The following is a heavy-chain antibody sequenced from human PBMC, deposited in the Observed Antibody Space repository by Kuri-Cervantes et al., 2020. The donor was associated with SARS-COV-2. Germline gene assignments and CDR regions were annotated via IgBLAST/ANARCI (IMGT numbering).Heavy chain of an antibody. CDR3: AKEGDYTPEDGDNYFDY. CDR2: ISFDGTNR. Sequence: GESLKISCAASGFTFKNAWMNWVRQAPGKGLEWVAVISFDGTNRFYAESVKGRFTISRDNSKNTLYVQMNNLRGDDTAVYYCAKEGDYTPEDGDNYFDYWGQGTLVTVSS. D-gene: IGHD4-17*01. J-gene: IGHJ4*02. CDR1: GFTFKNAW. V-gene: IGHV3-30*18.